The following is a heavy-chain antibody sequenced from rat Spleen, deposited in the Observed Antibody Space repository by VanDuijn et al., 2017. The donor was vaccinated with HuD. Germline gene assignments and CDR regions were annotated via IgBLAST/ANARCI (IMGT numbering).Heavy chain of an antibody. CDR2: ISAGGGNT. V-gene: IGHV5S23*01. D-gene: IGHD1-5*01. CDR1: GFTFSNYD. J-gene: IGHJ2*01. Sequence: EVQLVDSGGGLVQPGRSLKLSCAASGFTFSNYDMAWVRQAPTEGLEWVASISAGGGNTYYRDSVKGRFTISRDNAKSTLYLQMNSLRSEDTATYYCTRAKYNYFDYWGQGVMVTVSS. CDR3: TRAKYNYFDY.